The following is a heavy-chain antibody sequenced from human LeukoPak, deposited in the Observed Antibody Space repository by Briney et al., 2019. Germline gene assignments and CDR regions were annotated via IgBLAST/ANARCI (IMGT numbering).Heavy chain of an antibody. CDR2: IIPIFGTA. V-gene: IGHV1-69*05. D-gene: IGHD2-15*01. CDR1: GGTLSSYA. J-gene: IGHJ2*01. CDR3: ARSPGLALNWYFDL. Sequence: SVKVSCKASGGTLSSYAISWVRQAPGQGLEWMGGIIPIFGTANYAQKFQGRVAITTDESTTTAYMELSSLRFEDTAVYYCARSPGLALNWYFDLWGRGTLVTVSS.